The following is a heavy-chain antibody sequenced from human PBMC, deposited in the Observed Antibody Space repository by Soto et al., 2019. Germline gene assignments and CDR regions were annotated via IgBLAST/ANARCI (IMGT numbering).Heavy chain of an antibody. CDR1: GGTFNSYA. CDR2: IIPIFGTA. Sequence: GASVKVSCKASGGTFNSYAISWVRQAPGQGLEWMGGIIPIFGTANYAQKFQGRVTITADESTSTAYMELSSPRSEDTAVYYCARVRGGYCSSTSCHGYYYYGMDVWGQGTTVTVSS. J-gene: IGHJ6*02. CDR3: ARVRGGYCSSTSCHGYYYYGMDV. D-gene: IGHD2-2*01. V-gene: IGHV1-69*13.